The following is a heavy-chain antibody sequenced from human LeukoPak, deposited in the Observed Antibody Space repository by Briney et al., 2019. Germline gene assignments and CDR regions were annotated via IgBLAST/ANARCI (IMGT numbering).Heavy chain of an antibody. CDR2: MYYTGST. J-gene: IGHJ3*02. V-gene: IGHV4-34*10. D-gene: IGHD6-25*01. CDR3: ARTRAARFAFDI. CDR1: GGSFSGYY. Sequence: PSETLSLTCAVYGGSFSGYYWSWIRQPPGKGLERIGYMYYTGSTYYNPSLKSRVTMSEDTSKNHFSLKLSSVTAVDTAVYYCARTRAARFAFDIWGQGTMVTVSS.